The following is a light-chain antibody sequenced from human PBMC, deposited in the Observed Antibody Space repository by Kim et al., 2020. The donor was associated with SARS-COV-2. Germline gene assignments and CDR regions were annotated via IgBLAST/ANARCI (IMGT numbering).Light chain of an antibody. CDR2: GNS. J-gene: IGLJ1*01. V-gene: IGLV1-40*01. Sequence: GTSSCTGSSSNIEAGYEVHWYQQLPGTAHKLLIYGNSNRPSGVPDRFSGSKSGTSASRAITGLQAEDEADYYCQSYDSSLSGSEVFGTGTKVTVL. CDR1: SSNIEAGYE. CDR3: QSYDSSLSGSEV.